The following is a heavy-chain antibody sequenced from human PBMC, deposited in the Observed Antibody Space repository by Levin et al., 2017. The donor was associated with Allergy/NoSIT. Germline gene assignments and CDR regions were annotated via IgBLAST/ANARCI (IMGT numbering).Heavy chain of an antibody. CDR2: INSDGSTT. J-gene: IGHJ6*03. CDR1: GFPFSSYW. CDR3: ARDLGAPNYYYYYMDV. D-gene: IGHD3-16*01. Sequence: PSQTLSLTCAASGFPFSSYWVHWVRQAPGKGLVWVSRINSDGSTTNYADSVKGRFTISRDNAKNTLYLQMNSLRAEDTAVYFCARDLGAPNYYYYYMDVWGKGTTVTVSS. V-gene: IGHV3-74*01.